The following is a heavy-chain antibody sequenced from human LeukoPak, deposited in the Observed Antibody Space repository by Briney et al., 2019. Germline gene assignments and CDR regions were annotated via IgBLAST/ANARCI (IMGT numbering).Heavy chain of an antibody. CDR1: GFTFSSYA. CDR3: AKPYYYDSSGYSS. Sequence: GGSLRLSCAASGFTFSSYAMHWVRQAPGKGLEWVAVISYDGSNKYYADSVKGRFTISRDNSKNTLYLQMNSLRAEDTAVYYCAKPYYYDSSGYSSWGQGTLVTVSS. J-gene: IGHJ4*02. CDR2: ISYDGSNK. D-gene: IGHD3-22*01. V-gene: IGHV3-30*04.